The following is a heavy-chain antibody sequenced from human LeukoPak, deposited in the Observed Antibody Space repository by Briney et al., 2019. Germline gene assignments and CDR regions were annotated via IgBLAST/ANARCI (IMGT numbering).Heavy chain of an antibody. CDR2: MHYSGRT. J-gene: IGHJ4*02. D-gene: IGHD6-25*01. Sequence: SETLSLTCTGSGGSITNRNYYWGWIRQSPGKGLEWIASMHYSGRTHYNPSLTSRVTISLDTSKNQFFLKVDSVTAADTAMYFCVRLPPTGITAAGTFEYWGQGVLVSVSS. V-gene: IGHV4-39*01. CDR1: GGSITNRNYY. CDR3: VRLPPTGITAAGTFEY.